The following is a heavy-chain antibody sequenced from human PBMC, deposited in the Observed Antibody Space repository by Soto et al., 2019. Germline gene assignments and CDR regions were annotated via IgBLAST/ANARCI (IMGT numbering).Heavy chain of an antibody. V-gene: IGHV3-30*18. J-gene: IGHJ6*02. D-gene: IGHD1-26*01. CDR3: AKDLVGGVRYYYGMDV. Sequence: GGSLRLSCAASGFAFSSYGMHWVRQAPGKGLEWVALISYDGSNKNYADSVKGRFTISRDNSKNTLYLQMNSLRVEDTAMFYCAKDLVGGVRYYYGMDVWGQGTTVTVSS. CDR1: GFAFSSYG. CDR2: ISYDGSNK.